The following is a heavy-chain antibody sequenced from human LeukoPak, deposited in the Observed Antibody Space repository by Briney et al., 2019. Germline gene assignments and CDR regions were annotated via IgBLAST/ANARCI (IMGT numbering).Heavy chain of an antibody. J-gene: IGHJ4*02. D-gene: IGHD2/OR15-2a*01. Sequence: PGRSLRLSCAASGFTFDDYAMHWVRQAPGKGLEWVSGISGSDGSTSYADSVKGRFTISRENSKNTLYLQMNSLRAEDTAVYYCAKDSAKKYDDYWGQGTLVTVSS. CDR2: ISGSDGST. CDR1: GFTFDDYA. CDR3: AKDSAKKYDDY. V-gene: IGHV3-23*01.